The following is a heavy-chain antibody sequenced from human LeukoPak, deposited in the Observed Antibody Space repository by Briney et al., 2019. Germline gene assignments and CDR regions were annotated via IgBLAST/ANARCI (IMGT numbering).Heavy chain of an antibody. CDR2: IDPNSGGT. V-gene: IGHV1-2*06. D-gene: IGHD6-13*01. CDR1: GYTFTSYF. Sequence: ASVTVSCKTSGYTFTSYFMNWVRQVPGQGLEWLGRIDPNSGGTIYVQKFQGSLTVTRDKSISTAYMELSSLRSDDTTIYYCARHDSRTWVPEPINWFDSCGHGT. J-gene: IGHJ5*01. CDR3: ARHDSRTWVPEPINWFDS.